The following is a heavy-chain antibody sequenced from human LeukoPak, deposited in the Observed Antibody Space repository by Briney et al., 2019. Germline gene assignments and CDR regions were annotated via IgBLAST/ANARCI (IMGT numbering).Heavy chain of an antibody. CDR3: ARGPSITMVRGGQWYYYMDV. V-gene: IGHV1-46*01. Sequence: ASVKVSCKASGYTFTSYYMHWVRQAPGQGLEWMGIINPSGGSTNYEQKFQGRVTMTRDTSTNTVYMELSSLRSEDTAVYYCARGPSITMVRGGQWYYYMDVWGKGTTVTISS. J-gene: IGHJ6*03. CDR1: GYTFTSYY. CDR2: INPSGGST. D-gene: IGHD3-10*01.